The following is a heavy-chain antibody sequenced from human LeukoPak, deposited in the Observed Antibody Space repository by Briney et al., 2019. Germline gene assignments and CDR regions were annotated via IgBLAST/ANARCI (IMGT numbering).Heavy chain of an antibody. CDR2: IYYSGST. CDR1: GGSISSSSYY. Sequence: SETLSLTCTVSGGSISSSSYYWGWIRQPPGKGLEWIGSIYYSGSTYYNPSLKSRVTISVDTSKNQFSLKLSSVTAADTAVYYCASFLITIFGEGRGYYYGMDVWGQGTTVTVSS. D-gene: IGHD3-3*01. V-gene: IGHV4-39*01. CDR3: ASFLITIFGEGRGYYYGMDV. J-gene: IGHJ6*02.